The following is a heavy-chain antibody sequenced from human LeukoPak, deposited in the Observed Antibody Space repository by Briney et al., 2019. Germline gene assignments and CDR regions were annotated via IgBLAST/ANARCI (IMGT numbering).Heavy chain of an antibody. D-gene: IGHD6-19*01. CDR3: ARDSSSAISGWYKGYYYYGMAV. V-gene: IGHV4-61*01. Sequence: SETLSLTCTVSGGSVSSGSYYWSWIRQPPGKGLEWIGYIYYSGSTNYNPSLKSRVTISVDTSKNQFSLKLSSVTAADTAVYYCARDSSSAISGWYKGYYYYGMAVWGQGTTVTVSS. J-gene: IGHJ6*02. CDR2: IYYSGST. CDR1: GGSVSSGSYY.